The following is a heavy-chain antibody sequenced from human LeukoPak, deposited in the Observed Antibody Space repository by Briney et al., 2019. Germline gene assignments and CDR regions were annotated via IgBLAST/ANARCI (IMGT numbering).Heavy chain of an antibody. V-gene: IGHV3-30-3*01. Sequence: PGGSLRLSCAASGFTFSNYAMHWVRQAPGKGLEWVAVISYDRSNKYDADSVKGRFTISRDNSKNTLYLQMNSLRAEDTAVYYCARDRGYSGYDGLDYWGQGTLVTVSS. CDR3: ARDRGYSGYDGLDY. CDR2: ISYDRSNK. D-gene: IGHD5-12*01. CDR1: GFTFSNYA. J-gene: IGHJ4*02.